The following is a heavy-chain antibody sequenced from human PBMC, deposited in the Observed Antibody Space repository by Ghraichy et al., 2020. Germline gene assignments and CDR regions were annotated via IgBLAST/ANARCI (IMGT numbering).Heavy chain of an antibody. Sequence: GGSLRLSCAASGITFSSYVMSWVRQAPGKGLEWVAGITDSGGNTFYADSVKGRFTISRDNSKNTLYLQMNSLRAEDTAVYYCAKDDVKGGYYYRGRDVWGQGTTVTVSS. CDR2: ITDSGGNT. V-gene: IGHV3-23*01. CDR1: GITFSSYV. D-gene: IGHD3-16*01. J-gene: IGHJ6*02. CDR3: AKDDVKGGYYYRGRDV.